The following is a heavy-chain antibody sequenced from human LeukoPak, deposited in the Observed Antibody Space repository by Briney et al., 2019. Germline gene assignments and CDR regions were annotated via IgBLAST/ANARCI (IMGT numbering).Heavy chain of an antibody. CDR2: ITGSGHST. CDR1: GFTFSRYA. Sequence: PGGSLRLSCAASGFTFSRYAMSWVRQAPGKGLEWVSGITGSGHSTYYADSVKGRFTISRDNSKNTLYMQMNSLGAEDTAVYYCAKDPYSSSSFDWFDPWGQGTLVTVSS. CDR3: AKDPYSSSSFDWFDP. D-gene: IGHD6-6*01. V-gene: IGHV3-23*01. J-gene: IGHJ5*02.